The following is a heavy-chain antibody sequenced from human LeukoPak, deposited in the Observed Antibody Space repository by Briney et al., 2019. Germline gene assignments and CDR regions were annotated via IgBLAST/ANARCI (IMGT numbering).Heavy chain of an antibody. Sequence: PSETLSLTCAVSGGSISSSHWWSWVRQPPGKGLEWIGYIYYSGSIYYNPSLKSRVIVLVDTSKNQFSLKLTSVTAADTAVYYCARTSFYRSGYYFDSWGQGALVTVSS. V-gene: IGHV4-4*02. J-gene: IGHJ4*02. CDR1: GGSISSSHW. D-gene: IGHD3-3*01. CDR3: ARTSFYRSGYYFDS. CDR2: IYYSGSI.